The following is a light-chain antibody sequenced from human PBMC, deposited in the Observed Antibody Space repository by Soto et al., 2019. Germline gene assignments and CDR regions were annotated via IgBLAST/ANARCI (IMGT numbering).Light chain of an antibody. CDR1: QTISSY. CDR3: QQTYSTPRT. J-gene: IGKJ1*01. CDR2: AAS. Sequence: DIQMTQSPSSLSASVGDRVTITCRTSQTISSYLNCYQQKQGKAPKLLIYAASSLQSGVPSRFSGSGAGTDFTLIISSLQPEDLSIYFWQQTYSTPRTFGQGTKVEIK. V-gene: IGKV1-39*01.